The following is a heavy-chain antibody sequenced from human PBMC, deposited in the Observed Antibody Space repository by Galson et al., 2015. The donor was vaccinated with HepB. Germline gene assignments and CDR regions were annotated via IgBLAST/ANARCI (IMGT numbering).Heavy chain of an antibody. Sequence: SVKVSCKASGGTFSSYAISWVRQAPGQGLEWMGGIIPIFGTANYAQKFQGRVTITADKSTSTAYMELSSLRSEDTAVYYCARGSSIAARRNPQPLYYYYGMDVWGQGTTVTVSS. CDR2: IIPIFGTA. CDR3: ARGSSIAARRNPQPLYYYYGMDV. D-gene: IGHD6-6*01. V-gene: IGHV1-69*06. J-gene: IGHJ6*02. CDR1: GGTFSSYA.